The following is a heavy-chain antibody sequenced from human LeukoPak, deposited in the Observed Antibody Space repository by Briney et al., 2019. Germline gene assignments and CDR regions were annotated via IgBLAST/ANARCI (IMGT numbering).Heavy chain of an antibody. CDR1: GYSFTSYW. D-gene: IGHD5-12*01. CDR3: ARHGVYSGYDPIWGLAAANY. CDR2: IDPSDSYT. J-gene: IGHJ4*02. Sequence: GESLKISCKGSGYSFTSYWISWVRQMPGKGLEWMGRIDPSDSYTNSSPSFQGHVTISADKSISTAYLQWSSLKASDTAMYYCARHGVYSGYDPIWGLAAANYWGQGTLVTVSS. V-gene: IGHV5-10-1*01.